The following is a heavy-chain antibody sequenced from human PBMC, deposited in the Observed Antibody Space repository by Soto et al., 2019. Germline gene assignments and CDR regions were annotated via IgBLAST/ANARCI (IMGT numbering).Heavy chain of an antibody. CDR3: ARDNWNYDPYYYGMDV. J-gene: IGHJ6*02. CDR1: GGSISSGGYY. CDR2: IYYSGST. D-gene: IGHD1-7*01. Sequence: NPSETLSLTCTVSGGSISSGGYYWSWIRQHPGKGLERIGYIYYSGSTYYNPSLKSRVTISVDTSKNQFSLKLSSVTAADTAVYYCARDNWNYDPYYYGMDVWGQGTTVTVSS. V-gene: IGHV4-31*03.